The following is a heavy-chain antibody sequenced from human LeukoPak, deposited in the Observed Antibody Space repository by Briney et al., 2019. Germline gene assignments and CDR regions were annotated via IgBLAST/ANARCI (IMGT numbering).Heavy chain of an antibody. CDR3: AKDQRSGSYYHLFDY. CDR2: ISGSGGST. D-gene: IGHD1-26*01. Sequence: GGSLRLSCAASGFTFSSYAMSWVRQAPGKGLEWVSAISGSGGSTYYADSVKGRLTISRDNSKNTLYLQMNSLRAEDTAVYYCAKDQRSGSYYHLFDYWGQGTLVTVSS. J-gene: IGHJ4*02. V-gene: IGHV3-23*01. CDR1: GFTFSSYA.